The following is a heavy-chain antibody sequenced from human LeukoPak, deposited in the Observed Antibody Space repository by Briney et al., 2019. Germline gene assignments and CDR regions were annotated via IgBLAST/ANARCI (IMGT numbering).Heavy chain of an antibody. CDR3: ARGIAVAVTPFDY. J-gene: IGHJ4*02. D-gene: IGHD6-13*01. Sequence: PSETLSLTCTVSGGSISTGDYYWSWIRQPPGKGLEWIGYIYYSGSTYYNPSLKSRVTISVDTSKNQFSLKLSSVTAADTAIYYSARGIAVAVTPFDYWGQGTLVTVSS. CDR1: GGSISTGDYY. V-gene: IGHV4-30-4*02. CDR2: IYYSGST.